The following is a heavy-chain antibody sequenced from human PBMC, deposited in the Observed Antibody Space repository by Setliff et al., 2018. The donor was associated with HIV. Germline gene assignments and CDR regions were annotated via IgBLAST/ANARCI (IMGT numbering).Heavy chain of an antibody. J-gene: IGHJ4*02. CDR1: GGSISSSSYY. CDR3: ASLTTDRFLEWLFVY. D-gene: IGHD3-3*01. V-gene: IGHV4-39*01. Sequence: SETLSLTCSVSGGSISSSSYYWGWIRQPPGKGLEWIGSIYYSGSTYYNPSLKTRVTISVDTSKNQFSLKLSSVTAADTAVYYCASLTTDRFLEWLFVYWGQGTLVTVSS. CDR2: IYYSGST.